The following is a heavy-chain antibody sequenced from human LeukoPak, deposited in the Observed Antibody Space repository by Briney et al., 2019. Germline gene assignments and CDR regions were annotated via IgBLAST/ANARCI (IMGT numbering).Heavy chain of an antibody. Sequence: GASVKVSCKASGYTFTGYYMHWVRQAPGQGLEWMGWINPNSGGTNYAQTFQGRVTMTRDTSISTAYMEVSRLRSDDTAVYYCARGPITMIVTFDYWGQGTLVTVSS. CDR1: GYTFTGYY. V-gene: IGHV1-2*02. J-gene: IGHJ4*02. CDR2: INPNSGGT. D-gene: IGHD3-22*01. CDR3: ARGPITMIVTFDY.